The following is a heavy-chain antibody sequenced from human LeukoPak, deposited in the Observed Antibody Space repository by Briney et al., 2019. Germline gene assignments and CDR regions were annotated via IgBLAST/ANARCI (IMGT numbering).Heavy chain of an antibody. Sequence: SETLSLTCAVYGGSFSGYYWSWIRQPPGKGLEWIGEINHSGSTNYNPSLKSRVTISVDTSKNQFSLKLSSVTAADTAVYYCATPARELVPAALAAFDIWGQGTMVTVSS. CDR2: INHSGST. J-gene: IGHJ3*02. D-gene: IGHD2-2*01. CDR1: GGSFSGYY. V-gene: IGHV4-34*01. CDR3: ATPARELVPAALAAFDI.